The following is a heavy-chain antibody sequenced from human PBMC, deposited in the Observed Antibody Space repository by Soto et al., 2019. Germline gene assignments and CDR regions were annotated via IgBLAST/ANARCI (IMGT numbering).Heavy chain of an antibody. Sequence: GESLKISCKGSGYSFTSYWIGWVRQMPGKGLEWMGIIYPGASDTRYSPSFQGQVTISADKSISTAYLQGSSLKASDTAMYYCARRGVVPFAMRGYYYAMHVWDQGTTLTLSS. V-gene: IGHV5-51*01. CDR3: ARRGVVPFAMRGYYYAMHV. CDR2: IYPGASDT. J-gene: IGHJ6*02. CDR1: GYSFTSYW. D-gene: IGHD2-2*01.